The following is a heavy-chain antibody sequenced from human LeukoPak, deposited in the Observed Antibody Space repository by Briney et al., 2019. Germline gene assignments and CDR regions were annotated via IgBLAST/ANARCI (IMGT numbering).Heavy chain of an antibody. CDR2: IYYSGST. CDR1: GGSISSYY. D-gene: IGHD4-17*01. CDR3: ARAYPLMMTTGWFDP. J-gene: IGHJ5*02. V-gene: IGHV4-59*12. Sequence: SETLSLTCTVSGGSISSYYWSWIRQPPGKGLEWIGYIYYSGSTNYNPSLKSRVTISVDTSKNQFSLKLSSVTAADTTVYYCARAYPLMMTTGWFDPWGQGTLVTVSS.